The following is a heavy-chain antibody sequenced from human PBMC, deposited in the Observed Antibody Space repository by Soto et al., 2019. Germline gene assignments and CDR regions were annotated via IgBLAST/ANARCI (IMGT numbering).Heavy chain of an antibody. Sequence: QVQLVQSGAEVKKPGASVKVSCKASGYTFTSYGISWVRQAPGQGLEWMGWISAYNGNTNYAQKLQGRVTMTTDTSTSTAYMELRSLRSDDTAVYYCARELLVADYGAPANPSKGDFDYWGQGTLVTVSS. CDR3: ARELLVADYGAPANPSKGDFDY. J-gene: IGHJ4*02. V-gene: IGHV1-18*01. CDR1: GYTFTSYG. D-gene: IGHD4-17*01. CDR2: ISAYNGNT.